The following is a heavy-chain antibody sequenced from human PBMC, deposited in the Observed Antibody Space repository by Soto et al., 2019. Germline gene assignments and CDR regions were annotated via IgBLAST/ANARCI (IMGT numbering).Heavy chain of an antibody. Sequence: PSETLSLTCTVPGGSISSYYWSWIRQPPGKGLEWIGYIYYSGSTNYNPSLKSRVTISVDTSKNQFSLKLSSVTAADTAVYYCARAYGDYVFDYWGQGTLVTVSS. J-gene: IGHJ4*02. CDR1: GGSISSYY. CDR2: IYYSGST. D-gene: IGHD4-17*01. V-gene: IGHV4-59*01. CDR3: ARAYGDYVFDY.